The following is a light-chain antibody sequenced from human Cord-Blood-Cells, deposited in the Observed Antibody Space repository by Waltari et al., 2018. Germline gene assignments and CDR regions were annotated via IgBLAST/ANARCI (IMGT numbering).Light chain of an antibody. CDR2: GTS. Sequence: QSVLTQPPSVSGAPGQRVTISCTGSSSNIGAGYDVHWYQQLPGTAPKLLIYGTSTRPSGVPGRVSGSKSGTSASLAITGLQAEDEADYYCQSYDSSLSGYVFGTGTKVTVL. J-gene: IGLJ1*01. CDR3: QSYDSSLSGYV. V-gene: IGLV1-40*01. CDR1: SSNIGAGYD.